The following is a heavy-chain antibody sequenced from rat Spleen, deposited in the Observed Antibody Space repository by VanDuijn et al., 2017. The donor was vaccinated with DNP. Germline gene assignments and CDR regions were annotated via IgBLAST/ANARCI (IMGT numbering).Heavy chain of an antibody. D-gene: IGHD1-9*01. CDR2: IIYDGGTT. CDR3: AKVRTTGIPGFAY. Sequence: EVQLVESGGGLVQPGNSLKLSCAASGFTFSDYAMAWVRQSPKKGLEWVATIIYDGGTTYYPDSVKGRFTISRDNAENTVYLQMNSLRSEDTATYYCAKVRTTGIPGFAYWGQGTLVTVSS. CDR1: GFTFSDYA. V-gene: IGHV5-17*01. J-gene: IGHJ3*01.